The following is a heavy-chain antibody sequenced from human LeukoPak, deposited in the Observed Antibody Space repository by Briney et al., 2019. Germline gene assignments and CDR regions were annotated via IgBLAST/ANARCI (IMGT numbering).Heavy chain of an antibody. CDR2: IYNSGNT. Sequence: SETLSLTCIVSGDSISNGTYYWNWIRQPAGKGLEWIGRIYNSGNTNYNPSLKSRVTISVDTSKNQFSLKLNSVTAADTAVYYCARSGTYYNNWFDPWGQGTLVTVSS. CDR3: ARSGTYYNNWFDP. CDR1: GDSISNGTYY. D-gene: IGHD3-10*01. J-gene: IGHJ5*02. V-gene: IGHV4-61*02.